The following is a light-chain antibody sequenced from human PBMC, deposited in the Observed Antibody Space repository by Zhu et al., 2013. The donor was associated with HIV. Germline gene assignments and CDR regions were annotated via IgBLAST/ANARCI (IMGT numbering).Light chain of an antibody. Sequence: AIRMTQSPSSFSASTGDRVTITCRASQGISSYLAWYQQKPGKAPKLLIYAASTLQSGVPSRFSGSGSGTDFTLTISSLQPEDFATYYCQQLSSYPLTFGPGTKVDVK. CDR3: QQLSSYPLT. J-gene: IGKJ3*01. CDR2: AAS. CDR1: QGISSY. V-gene: IGKV1-8*01.